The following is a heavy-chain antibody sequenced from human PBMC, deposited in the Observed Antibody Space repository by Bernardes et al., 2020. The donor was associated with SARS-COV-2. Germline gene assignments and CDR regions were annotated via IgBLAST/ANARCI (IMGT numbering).Heavy chain of an antibody. CDR1: GFTFSNAW. Sequence: GGSLRLSRAASGFTFSNAWMSWVRQAPGKGLEWVGRIKSKTDGGTTDYAAPVKGRFTISRDDSKNTLYLQMNSLKTEDTAVYYCTTDTVAGELLNDYNGSSADASEIWGRGRMVAVSS. D-gene: IGHD3-22*01. CDR2: IKSKTDGGTT. CDR3: TTDTVAGELLNDYNGSSADASEI. J-gene: IGHJ3*02. V-gene: IGHV3-15*01.